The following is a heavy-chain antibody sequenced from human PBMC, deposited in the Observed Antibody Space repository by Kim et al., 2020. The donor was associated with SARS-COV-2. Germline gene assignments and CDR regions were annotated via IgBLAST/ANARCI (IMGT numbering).Heavy chain of an antibody. CDR1: GGSISSSSPY. Sequence: SETLSLTCTVSGGSISSSSPYWVWIRQPPGKGLEFIGYIYTDGSTFFNPSLRSRLTMSQDTSKNQFSLRLSSVTAADTAVYYCTKPRAWANTFDVWGRRTMVTVSS. J-gene: IGHJ3*01. D-gene: IGHD2-8*01. CDR2: IYTDGST. CDR3: TKPRAWANTFDV. V-gene: IGHV4-39*01.